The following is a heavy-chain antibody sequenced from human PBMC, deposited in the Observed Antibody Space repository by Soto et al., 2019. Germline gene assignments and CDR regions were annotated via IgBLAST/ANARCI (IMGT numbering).Heavy chain of an antibody. V-gene: IGHV4-34*01. CDR3: ARGQGYCSGGSCSDY. J-gene: IGHJ4*02. D-gene: IGHD2-15*01. Sequence: SETQSLTCAVYGGSFSGYYWSWIRQPPGKGLEWIGEINHSGSTNYNPSLKSRVTISVDTSKNQFSLKLSSVTAADTAVYYCARGQGYCSGGSCSDYWGQGTLVTVSS. CDR2: INHSGST. CDR1: GGSFSGYY.